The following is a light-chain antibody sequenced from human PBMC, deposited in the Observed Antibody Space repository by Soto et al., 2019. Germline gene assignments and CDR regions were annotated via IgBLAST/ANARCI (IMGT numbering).Light chain of an antibody. CDR3: QQSYSAPVT. Sequence: DIQMTQSPSSLSASVGDRVTITCQASQNINNYLNWYQQKPGRAPKLLIYDASNLEAGVPSRFSGSGSGTDFTLTINSLQPEDFAVYYCQQSYSAPVTFGQGTKL. CDR2: DAS. V-gene: IGKV1-39*01. CDR1: QNINNY. J-gene: IGKJ2*01.